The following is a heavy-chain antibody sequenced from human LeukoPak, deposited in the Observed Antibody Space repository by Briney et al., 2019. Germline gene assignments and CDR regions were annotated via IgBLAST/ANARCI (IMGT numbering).Heavy chain of an antibody. CDR3: ARDRATTVTTGPFDN. J-gene: IGHJ4*02. CDR1: GGSISSYY. V-gene: IGHV4-38-2*02. D-gene: IGHD4-11*01. Sequence: SETLSLXCTVSGGSISSYYWSWSRQPPGKGLEWFGSIYHSGSTYYNPSLKSRVTISVDTSKKQFSLRLISVTAADTAVYYCARDRATTVTTGPFDNWGQGTLVTVSS. CDR2: IYHSGST.